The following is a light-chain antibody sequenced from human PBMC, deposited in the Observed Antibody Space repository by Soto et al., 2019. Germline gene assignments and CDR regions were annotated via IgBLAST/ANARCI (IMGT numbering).Light chain of an antibody. J-gene: IGKJ1*01. V-gene: IGKV3-20*01. Sequence: IVMTQSPATLSVSPWEGATLSCRASESVSISLAWYQHKPGQPPRLLIHGASTRASGIPPRFSGSGSGTDFTLTISRLEPEDFAVYYCQQYGSSPWKFGQGTKVDIK. CDR1: ESVSIS. CDR3: QQYGSSPWK. CDR2: GAS.